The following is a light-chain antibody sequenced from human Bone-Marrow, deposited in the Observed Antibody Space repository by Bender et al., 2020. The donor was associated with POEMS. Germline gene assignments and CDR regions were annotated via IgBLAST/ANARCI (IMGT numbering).Light chain of an antibody. Sequence: SALTQPASVSGSPGQSITVSCTGTSSDVGDNNFVSWYQHHPDKVPKLLLYDVNTRPAGVSHRFSGSKSGNTASLTISGLQPEDEAEYYCTSYTDSNTVIFGGGTKLTVL. V-gene: IGLV2-14*03. CDR1: SSDVGDNNF. J-gene: IGLJ2*01. CDR2: DVN. CDR3: TSYTDSNTVI.